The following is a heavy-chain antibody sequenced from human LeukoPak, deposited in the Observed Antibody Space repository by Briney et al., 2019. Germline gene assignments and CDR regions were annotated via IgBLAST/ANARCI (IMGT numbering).Heavy chain of an antibody. J-gene: IGHJ4*02. CDR3: ASGGYSHDY. D-gene: IGHD3-10*01. Sequence: GGSLRLSCVGSGFTFSSYWMSWVHQAPGKGLEWVANIRQDGSEKYYVDSVKGRFTVSRDNAKNSLYLQMNSLRAEDTAVYYCASGGYSHDYWGQGILVTVSS. V-gene: IGHV3-7*01. CDR2: IRQDGSEK. CDR1: GFTFSSYW.